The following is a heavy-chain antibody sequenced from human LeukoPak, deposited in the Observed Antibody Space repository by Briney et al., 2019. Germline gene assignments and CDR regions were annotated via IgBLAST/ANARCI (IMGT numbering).Heavy chain of an antibody. CDR2: ISSSSSYI. D-gene: IGHD5-12*01. Sequence: PGGSLRLSCAASGFTFSSYSMTWVRQAPGKGLEWVSSISSSSSYIYYADSVKGRFTISRDNAKNSLYLQMNSLRAEDTAVYYCAREVVATIDYWGQGTLVTVSS. CDR1: GFTFSSYS. CDR3: AREVVATIDY. J-gene: IGHJ4*02. V-gene: IGHV3-21*01.